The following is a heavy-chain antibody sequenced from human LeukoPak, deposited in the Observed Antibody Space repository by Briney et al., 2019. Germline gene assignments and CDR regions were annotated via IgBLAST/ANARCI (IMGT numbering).Heavy chain of an antibody. CDR1: GFTFSNFW. J-gene: IGHJ3*02. Sequence: GASLRLSCAASGFTFSNFWMYWVSHAPGNWLVWVSRINGDGSTTNYADSVKGRFTITRDNAKNTLYLQMNSLRDEDTALYSCALFGGGALDIWGQGTMVTVSS. CDR3: ALFGGGALDI. D-gene: IGHD3-16*01. V-gene: IGHV3-74*01. CDR2: INGDGSTT.